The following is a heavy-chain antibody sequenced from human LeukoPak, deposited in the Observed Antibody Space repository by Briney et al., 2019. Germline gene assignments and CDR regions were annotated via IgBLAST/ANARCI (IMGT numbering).Heavy chain of an antibody. CDR3: ARIRANYYDSSRSFDY. V-gene: IGHV3-21*01. CDR2: ISSSSSYI. Sequence: GGSLRLSCAASGFTFSSYSMNWVRQAPGKGLEWVLSISSSSSYIYYADSVKGRFTISRDNAKNSLYLQMNSLRAEDTAVYYCARIRANYYDSSRSFDYWGQGTLVTVSS. CDR1: GFTFSSYS. J-gene: IGHJ4*02. D-gene: IGHD3-22*01.